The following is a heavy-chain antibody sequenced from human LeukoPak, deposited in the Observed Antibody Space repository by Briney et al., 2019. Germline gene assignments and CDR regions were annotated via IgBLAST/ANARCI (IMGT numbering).Heavy chain of an antibody. J-gene: IGHJ5*02. D-gene: IGHD3-22*01. CDR2: IIAYNRNT. V-gene: IGHV1-18*01. CDR1: GYTFTSYG. CDR3: ARVELRDSSRFAWFDP. Sequence: AXVKVSCKASGYTFTSYGISWVRQAPGQGVEWMGWIIAYNRNTNYAQNLQGRVTITTHTSTTTAYMELTSLRSHDTAVYYCARVELRDSSRFAWFDPWGQGTLVTVSS.